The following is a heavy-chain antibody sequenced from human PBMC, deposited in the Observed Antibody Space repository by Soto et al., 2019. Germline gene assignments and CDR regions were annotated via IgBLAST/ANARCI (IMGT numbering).Heavy chain of an antibody. V-gene: IGHV1-8*01. CDR1: GYTFTSCD. CDR3: ARGYSLYDY. CDR2: MNPNSGNT. D-gene: IGHD2-21*01. J-gene: IGHJ4*02. Sequence: ASVTVSCKASGYTFTSCDSSWVRQATGQGLEWMGWMNPNSGNTGYAQKFQGRVTMTRNTSISTAYMELSSLRSEDTAVYYCARGYSLYDYWGQGTLVTVSS.